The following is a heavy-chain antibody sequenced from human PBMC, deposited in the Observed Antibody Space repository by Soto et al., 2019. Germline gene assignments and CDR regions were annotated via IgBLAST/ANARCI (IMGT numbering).Heavy chain of an antibody. Sequence: TGPTLVNPTQTLTLTCTFSGFSLTTSGVGVGWIRQPPGKALEWLALIYWNDDTRYSPSLKNRVTIPTDTSKNQVVLTMTDMAPLYTATYYCASRLTVVPLAFDLWGQGTMVTVSS. V-gene: IGHV2-5*01. D-gene: IGHD3-10*01. CDR1: GFSLTTSGVG. CDR2: IYWNDDT. J-gene: IGHJ3*01. CDR3: ASRLTVVPLAFDL.